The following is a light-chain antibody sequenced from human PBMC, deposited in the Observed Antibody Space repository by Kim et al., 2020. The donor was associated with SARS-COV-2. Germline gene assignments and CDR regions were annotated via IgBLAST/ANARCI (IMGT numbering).Light chain of an antibody. Sequence: QSALTQPASVSGSPGQSITISCTGTSRDVGGYNYVSWYQQHPGKAPQLMIYDVIKRPSGVASRSSGTKSANTSSLTISGLQAEDEADYYGSSYTSSSTWVFGGGTQLTVL. CDR1: SRDVGGYNY. J-gene: IGLJ3*02. V-gene: IGLV2-14*01. CDR3: SSYTSSSTWV. CDR2: DVI.